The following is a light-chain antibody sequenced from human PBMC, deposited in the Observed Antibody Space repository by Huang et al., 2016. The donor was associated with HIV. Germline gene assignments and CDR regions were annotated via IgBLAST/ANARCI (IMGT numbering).Light chain of an antibody. J-gene: IGKJ4*01. V-gene: IGKV4-1*01. CDR1: RSLLYSSNSKNY. CDR2: WAS. CDR3: QQYYSLPLT. Sequence: DLVMTQSSDSLAVSLGERATINCKSNRSLLYSSNSKNYLAGYKQIPVQPPNLLIYWASARESEVPDIFNGSGSGTDFTLTITSLQAEDVAIYYCQQYYSLPLTFGGGTKVEIK.